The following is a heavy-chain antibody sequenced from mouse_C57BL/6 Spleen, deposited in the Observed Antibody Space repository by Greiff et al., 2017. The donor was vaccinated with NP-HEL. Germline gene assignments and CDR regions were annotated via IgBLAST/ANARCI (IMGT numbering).Heavy chain of an antibody. CDR1: GYTFTSYW. Sequence: VQLQQPGAELVMPGASVKLSCKASGYTFTSYWMHWVKQRPGQGLEWIGEIDPSDSYTNYNQKFKGKSTLTVDKSSSTAYMQLSSLTAEDSAVYYGALYHDAMDYWGQGTSVTVSS. V-gene: IGHV1-69*01. CDR3: ALYHDAMDY. CDR2: IDPSDSYT. J-gene: IGHJ4*01. D-gene: IGHD2-1*01.